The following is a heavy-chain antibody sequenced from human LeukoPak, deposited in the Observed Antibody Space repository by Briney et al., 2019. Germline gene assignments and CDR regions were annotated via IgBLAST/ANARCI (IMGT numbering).Heavy chain of an antibody. Sequence: GGSLRLSCAASGFTFSSYWMNGARQAPGKGLEWVSYISSSSRTKYYADSVKGRFTISRDNAKNSLYLEMNSLRAEDTAVYYCARVGSGSYGKEDYNWFDPWGQGTLVSVSS. CDR2: ISSSSRTK. CDR3: ARVGSGSYGKEDYNWFDP. D-gene: IGHD1-26*01. V-gene: IGHV3-48*01. CDR1: GFTFSSYW. J-gene: IGHJ5*02.